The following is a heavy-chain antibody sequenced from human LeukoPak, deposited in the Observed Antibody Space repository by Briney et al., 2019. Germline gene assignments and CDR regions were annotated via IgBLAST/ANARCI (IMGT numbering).Heavy chain of an antibody. V-gene: IGHV3-30*02. D-gene: IGHD6-19*01. Sequence: GGSLRLSCAASGFTFSSYGMHWVRLAPGKGLEWVTFIRYDGSNKYYADSVKGRFTISRDNSKNTLYLQMNSLRAEDTAVYYCARDDYSSGNYWGQGTLVTVSS. J-gene: IGHJ4*02. CDR2: IRYDGSNK. CDR1: GFTFSSYG. CDR3: ARDDYSSGNY.